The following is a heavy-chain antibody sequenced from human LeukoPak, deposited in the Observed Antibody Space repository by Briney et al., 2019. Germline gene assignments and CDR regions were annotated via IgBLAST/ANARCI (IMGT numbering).Heavy chain of an antibody. V-gene: IGHV1-46*01. Sequence: PSGGSTSYAQKFQSRVTMTRDTSTSTVYMELSSLRSEDTAVYYCARDGETTVTTFPFDYWGQGTLVTVSS. D-gene: IGHD4-17*01. J-gene: IGHJ4*02. CDR3: ARDGETTVTTFPFDY. CDR2: PSGGST.